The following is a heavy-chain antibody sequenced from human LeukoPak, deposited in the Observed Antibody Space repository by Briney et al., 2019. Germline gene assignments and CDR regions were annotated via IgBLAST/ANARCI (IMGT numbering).Heavy chain of an antibody. V-gene: IGHV1-2*02. CDR3: ASALTGYCSGGSCYQHDAFDI. Sequence: ASVKVSCKVSGYTFTSYYMHWLRQAPGQGLEWMGWINPNSGGTNYAQKFQGRVTMTRDTSISTAYMELSRLRSDDTAVYYCASALTGYCSGGSCYQHDAFDIWGQGTMVTVSS. J-gene: IGHJ3*02. CDR2: INPNSGGT. CDR1: GYTFTSYY. D-gene: IGHD2-15*01.